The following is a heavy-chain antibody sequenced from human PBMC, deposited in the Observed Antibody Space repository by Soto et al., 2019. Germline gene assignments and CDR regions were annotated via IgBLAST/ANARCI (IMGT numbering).Heavy chain of an antibody. CDR3: TKGASTSCFSAFDL. CDR1: GFTFDDYA. Sequence: EVQLVESGGGVVQPGRSLRLSCSASGFTFDDYAMNWVRQAPGKGLEWVSSISWNSGNIVYADSVRGRFTISRDNAKTSLHLQMNSLRAEDTALYCCTKGASTSCFSAFDLWGQGTMVTASS. CDR2: ISWNSGNI. D-gene: IGHD2-2*01. J-gene: IGHJ3*01. V-gene: IGHV3-9*01.